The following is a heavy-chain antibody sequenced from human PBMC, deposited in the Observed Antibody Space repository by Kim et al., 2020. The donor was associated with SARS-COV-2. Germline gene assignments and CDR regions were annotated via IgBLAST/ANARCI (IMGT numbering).Heavy chain of an antibody. CDR1: GGSISSYY. Sequence: SETLSLTCTVSGGSISSYYWSWIRQSPGKGLEWIGYIYYSGSTNYNPSLKSRVTIAVDMSKNQLSLRLDSVTAAYTAVYSCARDKSHYDSIGHYLHVFD. CDR3: ARDKSHYDSIGHYLHVFD. J-gene: IGHJ3*02. V-gene: IGHV4-59*13. CDR2: IYYSGST. D-gene: IGHD3-22*01.